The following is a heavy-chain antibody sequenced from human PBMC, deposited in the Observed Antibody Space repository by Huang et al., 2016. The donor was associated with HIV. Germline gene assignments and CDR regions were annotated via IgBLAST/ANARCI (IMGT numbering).Heavy chain of an antibody. CDR1: GGTFSSYA. Sequence: QVQLVQSGAEVKKPGSSVKVSCKASGGTFSSYAISWVRQAPGQGLEWRGGIIPIFGTANYAQKFQGRGTITADESTSTAYMELSSLRSEDTAVYYCARARGYYDSSVSYYFDYWGQGTLVTVSS. CDR2: IIPIFGTA. J-gene: IGHJ4*02. D-gene: IGHD3-22*01. CDR3: ARARGYYDSSVSYYFDY. V-gene: IGHV1-69*13.